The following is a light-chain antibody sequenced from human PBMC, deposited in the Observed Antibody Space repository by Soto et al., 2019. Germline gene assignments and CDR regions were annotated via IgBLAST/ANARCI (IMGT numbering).Light chain of an antibody. J-gene: IGLJ3*02. CDR2: EVS. CDR3: SSYTSSSTLV. Sequence: QSALTQPASVSGSPGQSITISCTGTSSDVGGYTYVSWYQQHPGKAPILIISEVSNRPSGVSHRFSGSKSGNTASLTISGLQAADEADYYCSSYTSSSTLVFGGGTKLTVL. CDR1: SSDVGGYTY. V-gene: IGLV2-14*01.